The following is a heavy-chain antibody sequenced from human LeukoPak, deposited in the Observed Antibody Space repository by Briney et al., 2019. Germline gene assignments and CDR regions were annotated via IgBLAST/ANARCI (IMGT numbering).Heavy chain of an antibody. D-gene: IGHD2-8*01. CDR3: ARDCWGIKVMDGFDN. J-gene: IGHJ4*02. CDR2: IKQDGSEK. Sequence: PGGSLRLSCAASGFSFSSYYMSWVRQAPGKGLEWVANIKQDGSEKKYVDSGKGRFTISRDNAKNSLYLQMNSLRAEDTAVYYCARDCWGIKVMDGFDNWGQGTLVTVSS. V-gene: IGHV3-7*01. CDR1: GFSFSSYY.